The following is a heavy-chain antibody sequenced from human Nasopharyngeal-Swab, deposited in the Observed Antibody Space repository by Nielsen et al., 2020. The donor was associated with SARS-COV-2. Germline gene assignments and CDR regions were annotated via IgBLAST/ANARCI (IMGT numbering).Heavy chain of an antibody. CDR2: INHSGTT. V-gene: IGHV4-34*01. D-gene: IGHD3-22*01. J-gene: IGHJ4*02. CDR3: ARGHRSISMIVVVIATAHFYFDS. Sequence: ESLKISCAVYGGSFSGYYWSWIRQPPGKGLEWIGEINHSGTTSYNPSLKSRVTISSDTSKNQFSLKLSSATAADTAVYYCARGHRSISMIVVVIATAHFYFDSWGRGTLVTVTS. CDR1: GGSFSGYY.